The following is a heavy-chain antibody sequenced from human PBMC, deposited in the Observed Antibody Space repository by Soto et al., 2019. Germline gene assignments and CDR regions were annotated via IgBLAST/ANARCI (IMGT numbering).Heavy chain of an antibody. D-gene: IGHD2-2*01. CDR3: ARVVPGAEAWFGP. CDR2: ISLYSDGT. Sequence: QVQLVQSGGEVKRPGASVEVSCKTSGYTFSNYGITWVRQAPGQPLEWLGWISLYSDGTNYAQKFQGRVSMTTDTSTSTAYMELRSPRSDDTAVYYCARVVPGAEAWFGPWGQGTLVTVSS. V-gene: IGHV1-18*01. J-gene: IGHJ5*02. CDR1: GYTFSNYG.